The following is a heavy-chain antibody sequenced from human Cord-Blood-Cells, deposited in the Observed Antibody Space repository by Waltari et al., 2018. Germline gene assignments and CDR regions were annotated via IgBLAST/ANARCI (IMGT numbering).Heavy chain of an antibody. CDR2: IYTSGST. J-gene: IGHJ3*02. CDR3: ARTRPIAARDAFDI. CDR1: GGSTSSYY. Sequence: QVPLQESGPGLVKPSETLSLTCTVSGGSTSSYYRSWNRQPAGKGLEWIGRIYTSGSTNYNPSLKSRVTMSVDTSKNQFSLKLSSMTAADTAVYYCARTRPIAARDAFDIWGQGTMVTVSS. D-gene: IGHD6-6*01. V-gene: IGHV4-4*07.